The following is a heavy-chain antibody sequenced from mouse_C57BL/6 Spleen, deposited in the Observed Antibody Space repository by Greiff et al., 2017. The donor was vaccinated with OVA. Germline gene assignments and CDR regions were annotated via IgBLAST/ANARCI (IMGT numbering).Heavy chain of an antibody. V-gene: IGHV1-54*01. CDR1: GYAFTNYL. J-gene: IGHJ1*03. CDR3: ARYGSSYWYVDV. Sequence: VQLQQSGAELVRPGTSVKVSCTASGYAFTNYLIEWVKQRPGQGLEWIGVINPGGGGTNYTEKFKGKATLTAAKSSSTASMQLSRLTSEDSAVDFCARYGSSYWYVDVWGTGTTVTVSS. D-gene: IGHD1-1*01. CDR2: INPGGGGT.